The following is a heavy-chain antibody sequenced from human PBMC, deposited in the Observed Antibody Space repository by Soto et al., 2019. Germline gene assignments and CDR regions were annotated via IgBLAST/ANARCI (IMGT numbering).Heavy chain of an antibody. CDR3: ARATLGGTTASYMDA. V-gene: IGHV1-2*04. Sequence: ASVKVSCKASGYTFNGYYMHWVRQAPGQGLEWMGWINPNSGGTNYAQKFQGWVTMTRDTSISTAYMELSRLRSDDTAVYYCARATLGGTTASYMDAWGKGNTLTVSS. D-gene: IGHD2-21*02. J-gene: IGHJ6*03. CDR2: INPNSGGT. CDR1: GYTFNGYY.